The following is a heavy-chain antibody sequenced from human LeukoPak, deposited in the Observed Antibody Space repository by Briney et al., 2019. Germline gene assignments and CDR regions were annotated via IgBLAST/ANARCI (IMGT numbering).Heavy chain of an antibody. V-gene: IGHV4-34*01. D-gene: IGHD3-22*01. CDR3: ARYYYDSSGHKTPYFDY. CDR1: GGSFSGYY. Sequence: SETLSLTCAVYGGSFSGYYWSWIRQPPGKGLEWIGEINHSGSTNYNPSLKSRVTISVDTSENQFSLKLSSVTAADTAVYYCARYYYDSSGHKTPYFDYWGQGTLVTVSS. J-gene: IGHJ4*02. CDR2: INHSGST.